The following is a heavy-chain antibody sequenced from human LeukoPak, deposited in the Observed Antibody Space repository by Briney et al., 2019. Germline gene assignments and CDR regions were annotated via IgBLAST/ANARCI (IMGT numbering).Heavy chain of an antibody. V-gene: IGHV7-4-1*02. Sequence: ASVKVSCKASGYTFTSYAMNWVQQAPGQGLEWMGWINTNTGNPTYAQGFTGRFVFSLDTSVSTAYLQISSLKAEDAAVYYCAAEQLSMVRGVIHWGQGTLVTVSS. CDR1: GYTFTSYA. D-gene: IGHD3-10*01. CDR2: INTNTGNP. CDR3: AAEQLSMVRGVIH. J-gene: IGHJ4*02.